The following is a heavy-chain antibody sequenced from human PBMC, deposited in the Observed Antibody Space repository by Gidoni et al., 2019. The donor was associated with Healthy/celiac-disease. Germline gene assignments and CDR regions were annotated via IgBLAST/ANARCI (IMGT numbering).Heavy chain of an antibody. CDR3: ARARGTPYDFWSGYYPEEYYGMDV. Sequence: QVQLQESGPGLVKPSETLSLTCTVSGGSLSSYYWSWIRPPAGKGLEWIGRIYTSGSTNYNPSLKSRVTMSVDTSKNQFSLKLSSVTAADTAVYYCARARGTPYDFWSGYYPEEYYGMDVWGQGTTVTVSS. CDR1: GGSLSSYY. J-gene: IGHJ6*02. D-gene: IGHD3-3*01. V-gene: IGHV4-4*07. CDR2: IYTSGST.